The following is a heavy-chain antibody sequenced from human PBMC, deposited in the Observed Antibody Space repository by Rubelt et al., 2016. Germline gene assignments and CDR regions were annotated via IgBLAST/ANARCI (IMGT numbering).Heavy chain of an antibody. J-gene: IGHJ4*02. CDR3: ARDHSSGWYLEGFFDY. D-gene: IGHD6-19*01. CDR1: GYSISSGYY. Sequence: QVQLQESGPGLVKPSETLSLTCTVSGYSISSGYYWGWIRQPPGKGLEWIGSIYHSGSTYYNPSPKSRVTRSVDTSKNQFSLKLSSVTAADTAVYYCARDHSSGWYLEGFFDYWGQGTLVTVSS. V-gene: IGHV4-38-2*02. CDR2: IYHSGST.